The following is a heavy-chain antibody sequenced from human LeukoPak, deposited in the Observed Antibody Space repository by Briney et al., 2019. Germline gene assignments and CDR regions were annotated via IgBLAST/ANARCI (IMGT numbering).Heavy chain of an antibody. D-gene: IGHD3-10*01. Sequence: SETLSLTCAVSGYSISSGYYWGWIRQPPGKGLEWIGSTYHSGSTYYNPSLKSRVTISVDTSKNQFSLKLSSVTAADTAVYYCARDPTPYSLWFGELLISWFDPWGQGTLVTVSS. CDR3: ARDPTPYSLWFGELLISWFDP. CDR1: GYSISSGYY. CDR2: TYHSGST. V-gene: IGHV4-38-2*01. J-gene: IGHJ5*02.